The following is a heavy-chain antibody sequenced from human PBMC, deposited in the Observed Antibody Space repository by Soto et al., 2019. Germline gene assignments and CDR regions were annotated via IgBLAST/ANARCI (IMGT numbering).Heavy chain of an antibody. CDR1: GGSISSYY. D-gene: IGHD6-13*01. CDR3: ARGIAAAGYYYYYYGMDV. J-gene: IGHJ6*02. V-gene: IGHV4-4*07. Sequence: SETLSLTCTVLGGSISSYYWSWIRQPAGKGLEWIGRIYTSGSTNYNPSLKSRVTMSVDTSKNQFSLKLSSVTAADTAVYYCARGIAAAGYYYYYYGMDVWGQGTTVTVSS. CDR2: IYTSGST.